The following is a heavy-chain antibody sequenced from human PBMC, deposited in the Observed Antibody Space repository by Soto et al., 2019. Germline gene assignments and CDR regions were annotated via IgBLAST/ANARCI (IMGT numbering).Heavy chain of an antibody. V-gene: IGHV3-23*01. D-gene: IGHD3-3*01. J-gene: IGHJ5*02. CDR3: AKEPYYDFWQYGGIWFDP. Sequence: GGSLRLSCTASGFTFSNYAISWVRQVSGKGLEWVSATSGSGGSTYYADSVMGRFTISRDNSKNTLYLRMNSLRAEDTAVYYCAKEPYYDFWQYGGIWFDPWGQGTLVTVSS. CDR2: TSGSGGST. CDR1: GFTFSNYA.